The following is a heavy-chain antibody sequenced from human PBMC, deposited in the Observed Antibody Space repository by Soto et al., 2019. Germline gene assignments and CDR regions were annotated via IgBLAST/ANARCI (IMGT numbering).Heavy chain of an antibody. Sequence: QVQLVESGGGVVQPGRSLRLSFAASGFTFSSYAMHWVRQAPGKGLEWVAVISYDGSNKYYADSVKGRFTISRDNSKNTLYLQMNSLRAEDTAVYYCARDELGDGFEYYDSSGHGGVYWGQGTLVTVSS. CDR1: GFTFSSYA. CDR2: ISYDGSNK. CDR3: ARDELGDGFEYYDSSGHGGVY. D-gene: IGHD3-22*01. V-gene: IGHV3-30-3*01. J-gene: IGHJ4*02.